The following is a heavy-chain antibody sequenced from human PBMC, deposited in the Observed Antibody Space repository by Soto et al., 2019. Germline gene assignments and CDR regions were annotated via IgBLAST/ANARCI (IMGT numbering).Heavy chain of an antibody. CDR3: ARRGGGDYLFDS. D-gene: IGHD4-17*01. CDR2: LFYSGGT. V-gene: IGHV4-39*07. J-gene: IGHJ4*02. Sequence: QLQLQESGPGLVKPSETLSLTCSVSGDSISTSNYYWGWIRQPPGKGLEWLGHLFYSGGTYYNPSLKSRVSISVDTSKNEFYLKLTSITAADTAIYFCARRGGGDYLFDSWGQGILVTVSS. CDR1: GDSISTSNYY.